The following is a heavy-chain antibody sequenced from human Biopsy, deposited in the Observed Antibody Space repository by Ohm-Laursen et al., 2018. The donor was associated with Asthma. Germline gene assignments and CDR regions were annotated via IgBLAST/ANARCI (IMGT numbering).Heavy chain of an antibody. J-gene: IGHJ4*02. V-gene: IGHV3-21*01. Sequence: SLRLSCAAFGFTFSSYSMNWVRQAPGKGLEWVSSISSSSNYIYYADSVKGRFTISRDNAKNSLYLQMNSLRAEDMAVYYCARDGTDMNEAMPKDYWGQGTLVTVSS. CDR1: GFTFSSYS. D-gene: IGHD2-2*01. CDR2: ISSSSNYI. CDR3: ARDGTDMNEAMPKDY.